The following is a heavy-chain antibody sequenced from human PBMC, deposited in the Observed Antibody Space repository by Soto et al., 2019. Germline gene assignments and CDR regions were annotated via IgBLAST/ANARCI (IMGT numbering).Heavy chain of an antibody. V-gene: IGHV1-2*02. CDR1: GYPFSDNQ. CDR2: INPKSDDT. CDR3: ARKHSLDYIRWGLDP. Sequence: ASVKVSCKASGYPFSDNQIHWLRRAPGQGLEWMGRINPKSDDTNYAQKFQGRVTMTRDTSIDTAYMELTGLTSDDTATYYCARKHSLDYIRWGLDPWGQGTLVTVSS. D-gene: IGHD4-4*01. J-gene: IGHJ5*02.